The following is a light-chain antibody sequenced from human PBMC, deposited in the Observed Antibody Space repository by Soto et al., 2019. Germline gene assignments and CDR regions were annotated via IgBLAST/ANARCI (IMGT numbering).Light chain of an antibody. CDR1: QSVGGN. CDR2: AAS. J-gene: IGKJ1*01. Sequence: EIVMTQSPATLSVSPGVRATLSCRASQSVGGNLAWYQQKPGQPPRLLIYAASSRPTGIPARFSGSGSGTEFTLTISSLQSEDFAVYYCQQYNNWPPWTFGQGTKVEIK. CDR3: QQYNNWPPWT. V-gene: IGKV3-15*01.